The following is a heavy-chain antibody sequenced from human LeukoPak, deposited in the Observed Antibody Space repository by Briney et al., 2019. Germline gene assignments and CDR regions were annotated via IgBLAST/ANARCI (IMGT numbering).Heavy chain of an antibody. J-gene: IGHJ4*02. CDR3: ARGGTDFWSGYYYFDY. CDR2: IYYSGST. Sequence: SETLSLTCTVSGGSISSSSYYWGWIRQPPGKGLEWIGSIYYSGSTNYNPSLKSRVTISVDTSKNQFSLKLSSVTAADTAVYYCARGGTDFWSGYYYFDYWGQGTLVTVSS. D-gene: IGHD3-3*01. CDR1: GGSISSSSYY. V-gene: IGHV4-39*07.